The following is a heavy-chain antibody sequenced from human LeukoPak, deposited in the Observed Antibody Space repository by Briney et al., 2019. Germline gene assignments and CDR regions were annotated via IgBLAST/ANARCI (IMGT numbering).Heavy chain of an antibody. V-gene: IGHV4-34*01. CDR1: GGSFSDYY. Sequence: SETLSLTCAVYGGSFSDYYWSWVRQPPGKGPEWIGEINHSGRTNYNPSLKSRVTISVDTSKNQFSLKLSSVTAADTAVYYCARGGSGWYTLYGHWFDPWGQGTLVTVSS. CDR2: INHSGRT. J-gene: IGHJ5*02. D-gene: IGHD6-19*01. CDR3: ARGGSGWYTLYGHWFDP.